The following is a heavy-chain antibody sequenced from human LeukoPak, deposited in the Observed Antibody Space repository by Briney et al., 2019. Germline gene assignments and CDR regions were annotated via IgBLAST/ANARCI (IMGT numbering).Heavy chain of an antibody. Sequence: GGSLRLSCAASGFTFDDYTMHWVRQAPGKGLEWVSLISWDVGSTYYADSVKGRFTISRDNSKNSLYLQMNSLRAEDTAVYYCAKLAFPRDFWSGYDWFDPWGQGTLVTVSS. CDR2: ISWDVGST. CDR3: AKLAFPRDFWSGYDWFDP. V-gene: IGHV3-43*01. J-gene: IGHJ5*02. CDR1: GFTFDDYT. D-gene: IGHD3-3*01.